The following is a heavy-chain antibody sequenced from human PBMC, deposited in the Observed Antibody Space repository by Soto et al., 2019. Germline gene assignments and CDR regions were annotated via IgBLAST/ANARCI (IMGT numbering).Heavy chain of an antibody. CDR3: ASIPPSAVGATSEVDY. D-gene: IGHD1-26*01. CDR1: GLTFSIYW. J-gene: IGHJ4*02. CDR2: INGDGSST. V-gene: IGHV3-74*01. Sequence: GGSLRLSCAASGLTFSIYWMHWVRQAPGKGLVWVSRINGDGSSTSYAVSVKGRFTISRDNAKNTLYLQMNSLRAEDTGVYYCASIPPSAVGATSEVDYWGQRILVTVSS.